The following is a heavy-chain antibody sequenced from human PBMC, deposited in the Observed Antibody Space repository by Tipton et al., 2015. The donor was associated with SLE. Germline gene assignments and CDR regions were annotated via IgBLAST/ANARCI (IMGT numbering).Heavy chain of an antibody. D-gene: IGHD1-1*01. V-gene: IGHV3-7*05. J-gene: IGHJ3*02. CDR2: IKQDGSEK. CDR3: ARDWNDGMDAFDI. CDR1: GFTFSSYW. Sequence: GSLRLSCAASGFTFSSYWMSWVRQAPGKGLEWVANIKQDGSEKYSVDSVKGRFTISRDNAKNSLYLQMNSLRVEDTAVYYCARDWNDGMDAFDIWGEGSMVTVSA.